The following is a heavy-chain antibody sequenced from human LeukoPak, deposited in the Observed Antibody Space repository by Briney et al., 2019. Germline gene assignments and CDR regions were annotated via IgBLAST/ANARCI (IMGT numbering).Heavy chain of an antibody. V-gene: IGHV3-23*01. CDR3: ARAEGYYDFWSGYKGYYFDY. D-gene: IGHD3-3*01. J-gene: IGHJ4*02. Sequence: GGSLRLSCTASGFTFSSYAMGWVRQAPGKGLEWVSGVSGSGGGTNYADSVKGRFTITRDNSKNTLYLQMNSLRAEDTAVYYCARAEGYYDFWSGYKGYYFDYWGQGTLVTVSS. CDR1: GFTFSSYA. CDR2: VSGSGGGT.